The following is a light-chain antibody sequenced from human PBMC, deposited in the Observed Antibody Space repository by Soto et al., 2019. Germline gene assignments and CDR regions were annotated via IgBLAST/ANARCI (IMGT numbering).Light chain of an antibody. CDR3: QQHGSSPIT. V-gene: IGKV3-20*01. Sequence: ELVLTQSPGTLSLSPGERATLSCRASQTVTRNYLAWHQQKPGQTPRLLVYGASSRATGIPDRFSGSGSGTDFTLTISRLEPEDFAVYYCQQHGSSPITFGQGTRLEI. CDR2: GAS. J-gene: IGKJ5*01. CDR1: QTVTRNY.